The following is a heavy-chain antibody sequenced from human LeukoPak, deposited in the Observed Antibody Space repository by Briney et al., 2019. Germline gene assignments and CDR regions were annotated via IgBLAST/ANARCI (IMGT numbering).Heavy chain of an antibody. CDR2: ISYDGSNK. J-gene: IGHJ4*02. CDR1: GFTFSSYG. CDR3: ARRRVGATTIDY. Sequence: GGSLRLSCAASGFTFSSYGMHWVRQAPGKGLEWVAVISYDGSNKYYADSVKGRFTISRDNSKNTLYLQMNSLRVEDTAVYYCARRRVGATTIDYWGQGTLVTVSS. V-gene: IGHV3-30*03. D-gene: IGHD1-26*01.